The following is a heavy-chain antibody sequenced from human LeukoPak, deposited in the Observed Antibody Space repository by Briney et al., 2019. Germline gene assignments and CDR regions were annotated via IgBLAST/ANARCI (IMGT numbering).Heavy chain of an antibody. CDR1: GFTFSSYS. D-gene: IGHD3-16*01. CDR3: ARPGAGGTSYNYYYYGMDV. J-gene: IGHJ6*02. CDR2: ISSSSSFT. V-gene: IGHV3-21*01. Sequence: GGSLRLSCAASGFTFSSYSMNWVRQAPGKGLEWVSSISSSSSFTYYADSVKGRFTISRDNAKNSLYLQMNSLRAEDTAVYYCARPGAGGTSYNYYYYGMDVWGQGTAVTVSS.